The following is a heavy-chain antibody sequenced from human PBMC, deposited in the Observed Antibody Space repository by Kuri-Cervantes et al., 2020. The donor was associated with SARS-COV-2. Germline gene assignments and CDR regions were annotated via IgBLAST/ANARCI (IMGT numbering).Heavy chain of an antibody. Sequence: GESLKISCAASGFTFSSYGVHWVRQAPGKGLEWVAFIRYDGSNKYYADSVKGRFTISRDNSKNTLYLQMNSLRAEDTAVYYCAAVTCSSTSCYDAFDIWGQGTMVTVSS. CDR2: IRYDGSNK. CDR1: GFTFSSYG. D-gene: IGHD2-2*01. CDR3: AAVTCSSTSCYDAFDI. V-gene: IGHV3-30*02. J-gene: IGHJ3*02.